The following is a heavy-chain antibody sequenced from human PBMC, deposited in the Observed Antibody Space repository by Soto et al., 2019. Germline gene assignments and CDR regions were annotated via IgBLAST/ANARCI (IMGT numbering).Heavy chain of an antibody. CDR2: IYFSGST. CDR1: GGSISDYY. D-gene: IGHD2-2*01. V-gene: IGHV4-59*08. Sequence: QVQLQESGPGLVKPSETLSLTCNVSGGSISDYYWSWFRQPPGKGLEWIGYIYFSGSTNYNPSLRSRVTLSVETSNNQFSRTLSSVTAADTAVYYCARNDVSGRRRYRSSFYVFTHWGQGTLVTVSS. J-gene: IGHJ4*02. CDR3: ARNDVSGRRRYRSSFYVFTH.